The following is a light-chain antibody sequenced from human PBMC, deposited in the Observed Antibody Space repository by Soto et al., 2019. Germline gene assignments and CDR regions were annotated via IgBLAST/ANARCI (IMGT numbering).Light chain of an antibody. V-gene: IGLV1-51*01. J-gene: IGLJ2*01. CDR1: SSNIGNNY. Sequence: QSVLTQPPSVSAAPGQKGTISCSGSSSNIGNNYVSWYQQLPGTAPKLLIYDNNKRPSGIPDRFSGSKSGTSATLGITGLQTGDEADYHCGTWDSSLSAVVFGGGTKLTVL. CDR2: DNN. CDR3: GTWDSSLSAVV.